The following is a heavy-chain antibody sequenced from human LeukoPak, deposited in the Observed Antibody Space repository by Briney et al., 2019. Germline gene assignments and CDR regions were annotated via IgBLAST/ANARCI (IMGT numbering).Heavy chain of an antibody. CDR3: ARDTFSSGSYYRDWFDP. D-gene: IGHD1-26*01. J-gene: IGHJ5*02. CDR2: FDPEDGET. CDR1: GYTLTELS. Sequence: ASVKVSCKVSGYTLTELSMHWVRQAPGKRLEWMGGFDPEDGETIYAQKFQGRVTMTEDTSTDTAYMELSSLRSDDTAVYYCARDTFSSGSYYRDWFDPWGQGTLVTVSS. V-gene: IGHV1-24*01.